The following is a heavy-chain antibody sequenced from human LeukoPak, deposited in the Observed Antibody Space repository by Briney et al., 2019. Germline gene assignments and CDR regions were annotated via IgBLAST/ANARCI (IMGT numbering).Heavy chain of an antibody. J-gene: IGHJ3*02. Sequence: TSETLSLTCTVSGGSISSGGYSWSWIRQHPGKGLEWIGYIYYSGSTYYNPSLKSRVTISVDTSKNQFSLKLSSVTAADTAVYYCARVNPWGHYYDSSGYYPDDAFDIWGQGTMVTVSS. V-gene: IGHV4-31*03. D-gene: IGHD3-22*01. CDR1: GGSISSGGYS. CDR2: IYYSGST. CDR3: ARVNPWGHYYDSSGYYPDDAFDI.